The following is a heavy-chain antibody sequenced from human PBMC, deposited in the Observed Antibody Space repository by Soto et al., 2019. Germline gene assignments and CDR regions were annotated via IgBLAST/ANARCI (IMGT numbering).Heavy chain of an antibody. CDR3: AHTCPTSYISSWYAGDI. D-gene: IGHD6-13*01. J-gene: IGHJ3*02. V-gene: IGHV2-5*02. Sequence: QITLKESGPTLVKPTQTLTLTCTFSGFSLSTSGVGVGWIRQPPGKALEWLALIYWDDDKRYSPSLKSRLTNTKYTSKNQVVLTMTNMDPVDTATYYCAHTCPTSYISSWYAGDIWGQWTMVTVSS. CDR2: IYWDDDK. CDR1: GFSLSTSGVG.